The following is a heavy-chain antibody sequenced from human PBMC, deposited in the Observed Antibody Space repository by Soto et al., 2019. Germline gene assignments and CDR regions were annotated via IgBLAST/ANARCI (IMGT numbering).Heavy chain of an antibody. Sequence: ASVTVSCQASGYTFTSYGISWVRQAPGQGLEWMGWISAYNGNTNYAQKLQGRVTMTTDTSTSTAYMELRSLRSDDTAVYYCARAPWDSSGFVVEVDYFDYWGQGTLVTVSS. CDR3: ARAPWDSSGFVVEVDYFDY. V-gene: IGHV1-18*01. CDR2: ISAYNGNT. CDR1: GYTFTSYG. J-gene: IGHJ4*02. D-gene: IGHD3-22*01.